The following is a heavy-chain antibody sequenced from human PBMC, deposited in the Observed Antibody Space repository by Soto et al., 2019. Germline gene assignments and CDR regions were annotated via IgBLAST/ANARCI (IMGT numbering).Heavy chain of an antibody. CDR1: GFTFSSYG. V-gene: IGHV3-30*18. Sequence: QVQLVESGGGVVQPGRSLRLSCAASGFTFSSYGMHWVRQAPGKGLEWVAVISYDGSNKYYADSVKGRFTISRDNSKNTLYLQMNSLRAEDTAVYYCAKERDYDFWSGYYKAYYYYGMDVWGQGTTVTVSS. J-gene: IGHJ6*02. CDR2: ISYDGSNK. CDR3: AKERDYDFWSGYYKAYYYYGMDV. D-gene: IGHD3-3*01.